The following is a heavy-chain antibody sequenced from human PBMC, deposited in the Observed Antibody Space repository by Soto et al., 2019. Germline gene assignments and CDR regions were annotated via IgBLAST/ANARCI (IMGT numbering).Heavy chain of an antibody. CDR2: ISYDGSNK. Sequence: GESLKISCAASGFTFSSYAMHWVRQAPGKGLEWVAVISYDGSNKYYADSVKGRFTISRDNSKNTLYLQMNSLRAEDTAVYYCARGAVVYCSGGSCQIPLYYYGMDVWGQGTTVTVSS. V-gene: IGHV3-30*04. CDR3: ARGAVVYCSGGSCQIPLYYYGMDV. J-gene: IGHJ6*02. CDR1: GFTFSSYA. D-gene: IGHD2-15*01.